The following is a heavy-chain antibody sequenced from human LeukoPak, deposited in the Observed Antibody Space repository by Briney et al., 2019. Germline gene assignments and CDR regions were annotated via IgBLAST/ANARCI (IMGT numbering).Heavy chain of an antibody. J-gene: IGHJ3*02. CDR1: GFTFSSYS. CDR3: ARDPGGYDSSGPHSDDAFDI. Sequence: GRSLRLSCAASGFTFSSYSMNWVRQAPGKGLEWVSYISSSSSTIYYADSVKGRFTISRDNAKNSLYLQMNSLRDEDTAVYYCARDPGGYDSSGPHSDDAFDIWGQGTMVTVSS. CDR2: ISSSSSTI. V-gene: IGHV3-48*02. D-gene: IGHD3-22*01.